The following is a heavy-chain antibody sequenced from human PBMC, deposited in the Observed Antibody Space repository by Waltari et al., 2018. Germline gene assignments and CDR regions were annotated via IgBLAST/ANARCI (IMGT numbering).Heavy chain of an antibody. CDR1: GFNFGDYA. V-gene: IGHV3-49*04. Sequence: EVQLAESGGGLVQPGRSLRLSCTASGFNFGDYAMTWVRQVPGKGREWVGFIRSKTYGGEPEDAASVKGRFTISRDDSKSVAYLQMNSLRTEDTALYYCTRADGMTDLDYWGQGALVTVSS. J-gene: IGHJ4*02. CDR2: IRSKTYGGEP. CDR3: TRADGMTDLDY.